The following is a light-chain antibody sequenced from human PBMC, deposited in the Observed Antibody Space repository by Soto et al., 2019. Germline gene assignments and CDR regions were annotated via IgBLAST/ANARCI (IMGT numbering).Light chain of an antibody. J-gene: IGKJ1*01. CDR3: QQSYTTPRT. V-gene: IGKV1-39*01. Sequence: DIQMTQSPSSLSASVGDRVTITCRASQSINTYLNWYQHKPGKAPKPLIYAASSFQSGVPSRFSGSGSGTEFTLTTSSLQPEDFATYYCQQSYTTPRTFGQGTKVDIK. CDR1: QSINTY. CDR2: AAS.